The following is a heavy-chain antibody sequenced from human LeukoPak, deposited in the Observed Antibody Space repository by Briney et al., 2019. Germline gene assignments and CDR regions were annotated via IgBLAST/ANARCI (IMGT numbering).Heavy chain of an antibody. Sequence: EASVKVSCKASGYTFTSYGISWVRQAPGQGLEWMGWISAYNGNTNYAQKLQGRVTITTDTSTSTAYMELRSLRSDDTAVYYCARDVIVATIRTVDYWGQGTLVTVSS. CDR1: GYTFTSYG. D-gene: IGHD5-12*01. V-gene: IGHV1-18*01. CDR3: ARDVIVATIRTVDY. J-gene: IGHJ4*02. CDR2: ISAYNGNT.